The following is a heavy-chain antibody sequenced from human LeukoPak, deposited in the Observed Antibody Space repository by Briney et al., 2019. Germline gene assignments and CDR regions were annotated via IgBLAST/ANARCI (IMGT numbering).Heavy chain of an antibody. CDR2: IWYDGSNK. CDR3: AKGSCSGGSCPSDY. CDR1: GFTFSSYG. D-gene: IGHD2-15*01. J-gene: IGHJ4*02. V-gene: IGHV3-33*06. Sequence: GGSLRLSCAASGFTFSSYGMHWVRQAPGKGLEWVAVIWYDGSNKYYADSVKGRFTISRDNSKNTLYLQMNSLRAEDTAVYYCAKGSCSGGSCPSDYWGQGTLVTVSS.